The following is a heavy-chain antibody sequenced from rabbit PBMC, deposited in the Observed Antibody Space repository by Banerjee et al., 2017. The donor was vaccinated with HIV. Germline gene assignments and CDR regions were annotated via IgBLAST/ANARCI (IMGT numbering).Heavy chain of an antibody. V-gene: IGHV1S43*01. J-gene: IGHJ4*01. CDR1: GFSFSSSYW. CDR3: ARDGYVGYGYGYLFNL. CDR2: IYIRSGST. Sequence: QEQLEESGGDLVKPEGSLTLTCTASGFSFSSSYWICWVRQAPGKGLEWIACIYIRSGSTDYASWVNGRFTVSRSTSLNTVDLKMTSLTAADTATYFCARDGYVGYGYGYLFNLWGPGTLVTVS. D-gene: IGHD6-1*01.